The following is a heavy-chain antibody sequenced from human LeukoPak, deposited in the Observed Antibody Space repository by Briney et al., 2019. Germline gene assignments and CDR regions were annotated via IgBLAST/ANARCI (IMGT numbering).Heavy chain of an antibody. CDR1: GGTFSSYA. V-gene: IGHV1-69*13. J-gene: IGHJ4*02. Sequence: EASVKVSCKASGGTFSSYAISWVRQAPGQGLGWMGGIIPIFGTANYAQKFQGRVTITADESTSTAYMELSSLRSEDTAVYYCARPSIYSSGWSSLGYWGQGTLVTVSS. CDR3: ARPSIYSSGWSSLGY. D-gene: IGHD6-19*01. CDR2: IIPIFGTA.